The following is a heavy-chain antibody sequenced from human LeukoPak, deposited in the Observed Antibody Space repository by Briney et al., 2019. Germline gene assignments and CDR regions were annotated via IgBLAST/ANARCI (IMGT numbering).Heavy chain of an antibody. CDR2: INSDGTTT. Sequence: PGGSLRLSCAASGFTFSRYWMHWVRQAPGKGLVWVSRINSDGTTTTYADSVKGRFTISRDNAKNTVFLQMNSLRAEDTAVYYCASDKTAQLDNYYYYMDVWGKGTTVTISS. CDR1: GFTFSRYW. J-gene: IGHJ6*03. V-gene: IGHV3-74*01. CDR3: ASDKTAQLDNYYYYMDV. D-gene: IGHD6-13*01.